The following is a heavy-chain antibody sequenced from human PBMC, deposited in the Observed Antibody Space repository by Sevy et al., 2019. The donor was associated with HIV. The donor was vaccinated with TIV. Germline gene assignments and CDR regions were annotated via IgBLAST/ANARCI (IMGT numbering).Heavy chain of an antibody. J-gene: IGHJ6*02. Sequence: GGSLRLSCAASGFTFDDYTMHWVRQAPGKGLEWVSLISWDGGSTYYADSVKGRFTISRDNSKNSLYLQMNSLRTEDTALYYCAGSGYYRQYGMDVWGQGTTVTVSS. V-gene: IGHV3-43*01. CDR2: ISWDGGST. CDR1: GFTFDDYT. D-gene: IGHD3-3*01. CDR3: AGSGYYRQYGMDV.